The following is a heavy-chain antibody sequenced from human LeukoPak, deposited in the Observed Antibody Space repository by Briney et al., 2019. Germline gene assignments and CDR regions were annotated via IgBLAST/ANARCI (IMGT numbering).Heavy chain of an antibody. CDR3: ATAVVITPFDY. V-gene: IGHV4-38-2*01. J-gene: IGHJ4*02. D-gene: IGHD3-22*01. Sequence: PSETLSLTCAVSGYSISSGYYWGWIRQSPGTGLEWIGSIYHSGGSYYNPSLKSRVTISEDTSKNQFSLKLSSMSAADTAVYYYATAVVITPFDYWGQGILVTVSS. CDR1: GYSISSGYY. CDR2: IYHSGGS.